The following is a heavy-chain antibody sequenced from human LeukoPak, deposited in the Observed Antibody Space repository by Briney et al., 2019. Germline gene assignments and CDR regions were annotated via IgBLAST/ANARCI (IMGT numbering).Heavy chain of an antibody. CDR1: GGSISSYY. J-gene: IGHJ4*02. Sequence: SSECLSLTCTVSGGSISSYYWSWIRQSPGKGLESIGYIHYFGSNNYHPSLKSRVTMSVDTAKNQFSLNLSSVTAADTALYYCARGVVFFDYWGQGTLVTVSS. D-gene: IGHD2-2*01. V-gene: IGHV4-59*01. CDR3: ARGVVFFDY. CDR2: IHYFGSN.